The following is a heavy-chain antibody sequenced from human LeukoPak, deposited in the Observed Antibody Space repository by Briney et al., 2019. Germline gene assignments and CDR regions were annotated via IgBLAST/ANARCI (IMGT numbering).Heavy chain of an antibody. CDR1: GYTLTELS. V-gene: IGHV1-24*01. CDR2: FDPEDGET. CDR3: AAENYLVGATGLDAFDI. Sequence: ASVKVSCKVSGYTLTELSMHWVRQAPGKGLEWMGGFDPEDGETIYAQKFQGRVTMTEDTSTDTAYMELSSLRSEDTAVYYCAAENYLVGATGLDAFDIWGQGTMVTVSS. J-gene: IGHJ3*02. D-gene: IGHD1-26*01.